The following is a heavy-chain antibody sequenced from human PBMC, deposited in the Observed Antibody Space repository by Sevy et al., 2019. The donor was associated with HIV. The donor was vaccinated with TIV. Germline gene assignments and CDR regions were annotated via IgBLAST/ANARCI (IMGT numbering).Heavy chain of an antibody. D-gene: IGHD3-22*01. Sequence: GESLKISCAGSGLRVSDNYMNWVRQAPGKGLELVSVFYSDGRTYYADSVKGRFTISRDNSKNTLYLHMSNLRPEDTVLYYFARDRYYDASGYYYYYYGMDVWGQGTTVTVSS. CDR1: GLRVSDNY. J-gene: IGHJ6*02. V-gene: IGHV3-66*01. CDR3: ARDRYYDASGYYYYYYGMDV. CDR2: FYSDGRT.